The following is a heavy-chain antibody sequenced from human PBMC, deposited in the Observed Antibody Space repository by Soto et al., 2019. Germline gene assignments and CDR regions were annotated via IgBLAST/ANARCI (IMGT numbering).Heavy chain of an antibody. J-gene: IGHJ6*02. V-gene: IGHV3-23*01. Sequence: PGGSLRLSCAASGFTFSSYAMSWVRQAPGKGLEWVSAISGSGGSTYYADSAKGRFTISRDNSKNTLYLQMNSLRAEDTAVYYCAKVSHEITIFGVVIRPYGMDVWGQGTTVTVSS. CDR1: GFTFSSYA. CDR2: ISGSGGST. D-gene: IGHD3-3*01. CDR3: AKVSHEITIFGVVIRPYGMDV.